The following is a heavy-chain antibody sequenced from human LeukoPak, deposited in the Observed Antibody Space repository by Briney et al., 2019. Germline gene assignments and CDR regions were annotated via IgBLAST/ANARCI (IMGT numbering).Heavy chain of an antibody. V-gene: IGHV4-31*03. J-gene: IGHJ5*02. CDR2: IYYSGST. Sequence: SETLSLTCTVSGGSISSGGYYWSWIRQHPGKGLEWIGYIYYSGSTYYNPSLKSRVTISVDTSKNQFSLKLSSVTAADTAVYYCARGGRYYYGNWFDPWGQETLVTVSS. D-gene: IGHD3-10*01. CDR1: GGSISSGGYY. CDR3: ARGGRYYYGNWFDP.